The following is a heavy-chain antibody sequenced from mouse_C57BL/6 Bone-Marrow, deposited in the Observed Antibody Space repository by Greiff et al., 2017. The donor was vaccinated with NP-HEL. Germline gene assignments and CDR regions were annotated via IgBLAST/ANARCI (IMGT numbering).Heavy chain of an antibody. D-gene: IGHD2-1*01. V-gene: IGHV14-4*01. J-gene: IGHJ3*01. CDR2: IDPENGDT. Sequence: VQLQQSGAELVRPGASVKLSCTASGFNIKDDYMHWVKQRPEQGLEWIGWIDPENGDTEYASKFQGKATITADTSSNTAYRQLSSLTSEDTAVYYCTTDYGNHEAYWGQGTLVTVSA. CDR1: GFNIKDDY. CDR3: TTDYGNHEAY.